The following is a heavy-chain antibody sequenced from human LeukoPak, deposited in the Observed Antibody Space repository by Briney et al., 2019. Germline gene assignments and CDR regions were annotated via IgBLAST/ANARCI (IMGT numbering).Heavy chain of an antibody. J-gene: IGHJ1*01. Sequence: GGSLRLSCAASGFTFSSYWLTWVRQAPGKGLEWVANIKQDGSEKYYVDSVKGRFTISRDNAKNSLHLQMNSLRAEDTAVYYCARAGYSYDEAYFQHLGQGTLVTVSS. D-gene: IGHD3-22*01. V-gene: IGHV3-7*01. CDR1: GFTFSSYW. CDR2: IKQDGSEK. CDR3: ARAGYSYDEAYFQH.